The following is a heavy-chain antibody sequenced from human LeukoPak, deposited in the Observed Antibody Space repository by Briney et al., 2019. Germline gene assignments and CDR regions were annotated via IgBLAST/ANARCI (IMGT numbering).Heavy chain of an antibody. CDR3: ATPAGTGVNYYYYGMDV. CDR2: FDPEDGET. J-gene: IGHJ6*02. Sequence: ASVKVSCKVSGYTLTELSMHWVRQAPGKGLEWMGGFDPEDGETIYAQKFQGRVTMTEDTSTDTAYMELSSLRSEDTAVYYCATPAGTGVNYYYYGMDVWGQGTTVTVSS. CDR1: GYTLTELS. V-gene: IGHV1-24*01. D-gene: IGHD6-13*01.